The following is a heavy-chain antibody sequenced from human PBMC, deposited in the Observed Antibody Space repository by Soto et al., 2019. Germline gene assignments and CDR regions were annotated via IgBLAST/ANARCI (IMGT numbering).Heavy chain of an antibody. CDR2: INHSGST. Sequence: QVQLQQWGAGLLKPSETLSLTCAVYGGSFSDNYWSWIRQPPGKGLEWIGVINHSGSTNYNPSLKSRVTISVDTSENQFSLKVSSVTAADTAVYYCAREGDYCSSTNCRNWFDPWGQGTLVTVSS. CDR3: AREGDYCSSTNCRNWFDP. V-gene: IGHV4-34*01. J-gene: IGHJ5*02. D-gene: IGHD2-2*01. CDR1: GGSFSDNY.